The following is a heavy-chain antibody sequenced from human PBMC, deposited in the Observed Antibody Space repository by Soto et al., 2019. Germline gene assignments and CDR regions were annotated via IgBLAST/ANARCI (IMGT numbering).Heavy chain of an antibody. CDR2: INPNSGGT. CDR1: GYTFTGYY. V-gene: IGHV1-2*02. D-gene: IGHD3-10*01. Sequence: GASVKVSCKASGYTFTGYYMHWVRQAPGQGLEWMGWINPNSGGTNYAQKFQGRVTMTRDTSISTAYMELSRLRSDDTAVYYCARGLITMVRGVTIRRYFDYWGQGTLVTVSS. J-gene: IGHJ4*02. CDR3: ARGLITMVRGVTIRRYFDY.